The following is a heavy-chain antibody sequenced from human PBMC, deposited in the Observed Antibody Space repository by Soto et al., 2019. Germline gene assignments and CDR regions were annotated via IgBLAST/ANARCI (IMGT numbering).Heavy chain of an antibody. CDR1: GGNFTSYA. CDR3: AKASGRSWYNWFDP. D-gene: IGHD6-13*01. V-gene: IGHV1-69*13. J-gene: IGHJ5*02. CDR2: IVPLFGTT. Sequence: SVKVSCKASGGNFTSYAISWVRQAPGQGLEFMGGIVPLFGTTNYAHKFRGRVTITADESTSTVYMEVSSLRSEDTAVYYCAKASGRSWYNWFDPWGQGTMVTVSS.